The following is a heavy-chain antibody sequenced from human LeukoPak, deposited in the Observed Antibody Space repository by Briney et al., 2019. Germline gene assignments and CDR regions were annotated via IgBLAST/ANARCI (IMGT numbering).Heavy chain of an antibody. V-gene: IGHV3-53*01. J-gene: IGHJ3*01. CDR1: GFTVSSNY. CDR3: AKAGGVSPRRAFDV. Sequence: PGGSLRLSCAASGFTVSSNYMSWVRQAPGKGLEWVSVIYSGGFTYYADSVKGRFTISRDNSKNTLYLQMNSLRAEDTAVYYCAKAGGVSPRRAFDVWGQGTMVTVSS. CDR2: IYSGGFT. D-gene: IGHD3-16*01.